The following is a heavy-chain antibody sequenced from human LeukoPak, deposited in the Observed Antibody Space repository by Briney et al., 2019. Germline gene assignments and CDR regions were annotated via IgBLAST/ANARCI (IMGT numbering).Heavy chain of an antibody. Sequence: GASVKVSCKASGYTFTGYYMHWVRQAPGQGLEWMGRINPNSGGTNYAQKFQGRVTMTRDTSISTAYMELSRLRSDDTAVYYCARENPIGSGYYYDSSLDYWGQGTLVTVSS. CDR2: INPNSGGT. D-gene: IGHD3-22*01. V-gene: IGHV1-2*06. CDR3: ARENPIGSGYYYDSSLDY. J-gene: IGHJ4*02. CDR1: GYTFTGYY.